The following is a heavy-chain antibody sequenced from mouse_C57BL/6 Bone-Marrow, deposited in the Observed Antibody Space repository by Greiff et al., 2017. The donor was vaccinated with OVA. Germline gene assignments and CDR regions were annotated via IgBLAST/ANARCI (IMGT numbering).Heavy chain of an antibody. Sequence: EVQLVESGGGLVQPKGSLKLSCAASGFSFNTYAMNWVRQAPGKGLEWVARIRSKSNNYATYYADSVKDRFTISRDDSESMLYLQMNNLKTEDTAMYYCVRHGRITTVVAPFAYWGQGTLVTVSA. CDR1: GFSFNTYA. V-gene: IGHV10-1*01. J-gene: IGHJ3*01. CDR2: IRSKSNNYAT. D-gene: IGHD1-1*01. CDR3: VRHGRITTVVAPFAY.